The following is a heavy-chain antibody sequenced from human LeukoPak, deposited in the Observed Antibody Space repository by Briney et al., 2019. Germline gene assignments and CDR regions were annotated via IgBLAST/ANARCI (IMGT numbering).Heavy chain of an antibody. Sequence: GGSLRLSCAASGFTFSTYSMNWVRQAPGKGLEWVSSISRSSSDYIYYADSVKGRFTISRDNAKNSLYLQMNSLRAEDTAVYYCARDWFRWARQDAFDIWGQGTMVTVSS. J-gene: IGHJ3*02. CDR2: ISRSSSDYI. V-gene: IGHV3-21*01. D-gene: IGHD1-26*01. CDR1: GFTFSTYS. CDR3: ARDWFRWARQDAFDI.